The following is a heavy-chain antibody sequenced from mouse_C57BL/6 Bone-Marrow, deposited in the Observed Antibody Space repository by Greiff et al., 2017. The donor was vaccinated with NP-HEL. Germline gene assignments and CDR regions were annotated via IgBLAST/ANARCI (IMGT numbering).Heavy chain of an antibody. CDR1: GYTFTSYG. Sequence: VKLMESGAELARPGASVKLSCKASGYTFTSYGISWVKQRTGQGLEWIGEIYPRSGNTYYNEKFKGKATLTADKSSSTAYMELRSLTSEDSAVYFCARGEITAVDYWGQGTTLTVSS. CDR2: IYPRSGNT. J-gene: IGHJ2*01. D-gene: IGHD1-1*01. CDR3: ARGEITAVDY. V-gene: IGHV1-81*01.